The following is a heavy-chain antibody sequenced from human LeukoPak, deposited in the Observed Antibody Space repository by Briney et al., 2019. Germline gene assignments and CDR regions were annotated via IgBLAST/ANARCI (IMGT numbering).Heavy chain of an antibody. Sequence: GASVKVSCKASGYTFPIYDISWVRQASGQGLEWMGFENPNSGRTIYAEKFKGRVIMTSDTSTSTAFMELYSLTSEDTAIYYCAKEGLDLWGQGTLVTVS. CDR1: GYTFPIYD. J-gene: IGHJ5*02. V-gene: IGHV1-8*01. CDR2: ENPNSGRT. CDR3: AKEGLDL.